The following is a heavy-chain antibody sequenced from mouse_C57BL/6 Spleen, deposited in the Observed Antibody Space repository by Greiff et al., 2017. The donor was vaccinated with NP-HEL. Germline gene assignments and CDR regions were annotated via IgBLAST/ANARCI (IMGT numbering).Heavy chain of an antibody. CDR2: IWSGGST. J-gene: IGHJ1*03. CDR1: GFSLTSYG. V-gene: IGHV2-5*01. CDR3: AKDPYYGSSHWYFDV. Sequence: QVQLQQSGPGLVQPSQCLSITCTVSGFSLTSYGVHWVRQSPGKGLEWLGVIWSGGSTDYYAAIMYRLSITKDNSKSQDFFKMNRLQADNTAIYDCAKDPYYGSSHWYFDVWGTGTTVTVSS. D-gene: IGHD1-1*01.